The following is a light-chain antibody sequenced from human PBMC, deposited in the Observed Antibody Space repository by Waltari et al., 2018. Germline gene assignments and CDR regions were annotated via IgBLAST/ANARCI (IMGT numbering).Light chain of an antibody. CDR1: SNDVGGYNY. Sequence: QSALTQPPSASGSPGQSVTIPCTGTSNDVGGYNYVHRYQPHPGTVPNVMIFEVINRPSGFPDRFSGSKSGNTASLTISGLQAEDEADYYCSSYTSYTGSDNWLFGGGTKLTVL. CDR3: SSYTSYTGSDNWL. CDR2: EVI. V-gene: IGLV2-8*01. J-gene: IGLJ3*02.